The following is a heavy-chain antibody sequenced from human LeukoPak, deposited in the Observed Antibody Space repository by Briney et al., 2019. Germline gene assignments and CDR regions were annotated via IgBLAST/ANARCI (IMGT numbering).Heavy chain of an antibody. J-gene: IGHJ4*02. CDR1: GGSISSGSYY. CDR3: ARDGCCGSSHFDY. D-gene: IGHD6-13*01. V-gene: IGHV4-61*02. Sequence: SQTLSLTCTVSGGSISSGSYYWSWIRQPAGKGLEWIGRIYTSGSTNYNPSLKSRVTISVDTSKNQFSLKLSSVTAADTVVYYCARDGCCGSSHFDYWGQGTLVTVSS. CDR2: IYTSGST.